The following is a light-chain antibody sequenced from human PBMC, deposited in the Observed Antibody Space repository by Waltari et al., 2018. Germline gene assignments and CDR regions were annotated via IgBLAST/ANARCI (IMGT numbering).Light chain of an antibody. CDR3: ALYMGSGIWV. CDR1: SGSLSTTSY. J-gene: IGLJ3*02. Sequence: QTVVTQEPSLSVSPGGTFTLTCALSSGSLSTTSYATWYQQTPYQAPRTLVYKANARSSGVPDRFSGSILGNTAALTITGAQADDESDYYCALYMGSGIWVFGGGTRLTVL. V-gene: IGLV8-61*01. CDR2: KAN.